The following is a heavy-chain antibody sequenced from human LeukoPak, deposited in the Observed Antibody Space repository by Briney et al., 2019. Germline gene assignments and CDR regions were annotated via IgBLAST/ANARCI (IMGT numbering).Heavy chain of an antibody. J-gene: IGHJ4*02. V-gene: IGHV3-7*03. CDR1: AFILSNYW. D-gene: IGHD1-1*01. CDR2: IRDDGSAK. CDR3: ARTSGVQRSLDY. Sequence: GGSLRLSCATSAFILSNYWMAWVRQAPGKGLEWVASIRDDGSAKFYVDSVKGRFTISRDNAKNSLYLQMNSLRAEDTAVYYCARTSGVQRSLDYWGQGTLVTVSS.